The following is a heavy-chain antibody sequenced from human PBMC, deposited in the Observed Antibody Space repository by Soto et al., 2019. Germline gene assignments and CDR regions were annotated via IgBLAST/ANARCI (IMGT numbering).Heavy chain of an antibody. J-gene: IGHJ4*03. CDR2: IYLSGGT. CDR1: GFSLTSNGGS. D-gene: IGHD5-12*01. Sequence: SGRTVGNPCRTWTLTCTFSGFSLTSNGGSVGWIRQPPGKSLEWLAFIYLSGGTRYRPSLQSKLTITKDHSKKQEVHTMSKMYPPQTPTYEPAQRVGSRGSFRYWGPGILVPVSS. V-gene: IGHV2-5*01. CDR3: AQRVGSRGSFRY.